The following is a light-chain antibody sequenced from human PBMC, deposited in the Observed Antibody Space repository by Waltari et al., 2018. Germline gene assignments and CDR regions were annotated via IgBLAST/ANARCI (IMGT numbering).Light chain of an antibody. Sequence: QSALTQPPSASGSPGQSVTISCPGATSDRNFHSVSWSQQHPGKAPKIIIYGVTKRPSGVPDRFSGSKSGNTASLTVSGLQVEDEAHYYCSLSGGINNFVVFGGGTKLTVL. V-gene: IGLV2-8*01. CDR2: GVT. CDR3: SLSGGINNFVV. CDR1: TSDRNFHS. J-gene: IGLJ2*01.